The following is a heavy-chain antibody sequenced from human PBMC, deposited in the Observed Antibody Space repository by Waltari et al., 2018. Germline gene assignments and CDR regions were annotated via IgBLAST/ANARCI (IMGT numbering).Heavy chain of an antibody. CDR1: GDSISGSYY. D-gene: IGHD2-21*01. J-gene: IGHJ6*03. V-gene: IGHV4-61*09. Sequence: QLQLQQSGPGLVKPSQTLSLACSLSGDSISGSYYWNWVRQTAGEGMEWLGYLYSSGITKYNRSLQSRATISIVNKTQFSLKLAAVTAADTAVYYCARSDVVVAPARNNYYFPMEVWGQGTTVTVSS. CDR3: ARSDVVVAPARNNYYFPMEV. CDR2: LYSSGIT.